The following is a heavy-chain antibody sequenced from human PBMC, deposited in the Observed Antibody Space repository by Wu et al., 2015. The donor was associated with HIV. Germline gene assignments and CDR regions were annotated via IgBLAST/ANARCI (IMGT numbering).Heavy chain of an antibody. J-gene: IGHJ4*01. D-gene: IGHD4-23*01. CDR2: IFDTGSI. Sequence: QVQLQESGPGLVKPSETLSLTCTVSGASISSHYWSWIRQSPGKGLEWIGYIFDTGSIKYNPSLKSRVSISEDTSKNLFSPKLSSVTTADSAVYYCARDINYGADSGYFDYWARNAGHRL. V-gene: IGHV4-59*11. CDR3: ARDINYGADSGYFDY. CDR1: GASISSHY.